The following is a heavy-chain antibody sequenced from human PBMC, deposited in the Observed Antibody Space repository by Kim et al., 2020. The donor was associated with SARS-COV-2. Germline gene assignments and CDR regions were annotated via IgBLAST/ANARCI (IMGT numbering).Heavy chain of an antibody. CDR3: ARSGGSYLYYYYGMDV. Sequence: GGSLRLSCAASGFTVSSNYMSWVRQAPGKGLEWVSVIYSGGSTYYADSVKGRFTISRDNSKNTLYLQMNSLRAEDTAVYYCARSGGSYLYYYYGMDVWGQGTTVTVSS. CDR2: IYSGGST. V-gene: IGHV3-53*01. D-gene: IGHD1-26*01. CDR1: GFTVSSNY. J-gene: IGHJ6*02.